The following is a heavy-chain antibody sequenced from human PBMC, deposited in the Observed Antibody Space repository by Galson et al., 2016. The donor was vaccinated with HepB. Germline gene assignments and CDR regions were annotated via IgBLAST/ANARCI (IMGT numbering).Heavy chain of an antibody. CDR3: ARRSSDAFDI. CDR2: IYPGDSDT. V-gene: IGHV5-51*01. Sequence: QSGAEVKKPGESLKISCEGSGYSFTSYWIGWVRQMSGKGLEWMGTIYPGDSDTRYSPSSQGQVTISADKSISAAYLQWNSLKASDTAIYHCARRSSDAFDIWGQGTRVTVSS. D-gene: IGHD3-10*01. CDR1: GYSFTSYW. J-gene: IGHJ3*02.